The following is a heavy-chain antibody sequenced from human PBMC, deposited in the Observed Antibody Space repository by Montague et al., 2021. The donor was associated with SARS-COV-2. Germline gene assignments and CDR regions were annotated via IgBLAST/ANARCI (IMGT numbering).Heavy chain of an antibody. CDR3: AREVRGRIVVVIAIPYYYFDY. J-gene: IGHJ4*02. CDR1: GGSISSYY. D-gene: IGHD2-21*01. CDR2: IYYSGST. Sequence: SETLSLTCTVSGGSISSYYWSWIRQPPGKGPEWIGYIYYSGSTNYNPSLKSRVTISVDTSKNQFSLKLSSVTAADTAVYYCAREVRGRIVVVIAIPYYYFDYWGQGTLVTVSS. V-gene: IGHV4-59*12.